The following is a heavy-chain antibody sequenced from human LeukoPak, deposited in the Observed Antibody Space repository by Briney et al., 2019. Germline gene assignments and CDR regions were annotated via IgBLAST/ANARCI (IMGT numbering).Heavy chain of an antibody. CDR2: INHSGST. D-gene: IGHD3-3*01. J-gene: IGHJ4*02. Sequence: SETLSLTCAVYGGSFSGYYWSWIRQPPGKGLEWIGEINHSGSTNYNPSLKSRVTISVDTSKSQFSLKLSSVTAADTAVYYCARSRASYYDFWSGYKNGGYYFDYWGQGTLVTVSS. CDR1: GGSFSGYY. CDR3: ARSRASYYDFWSGYKNGGYYFDY. V-gene: IGHV4-34*01.